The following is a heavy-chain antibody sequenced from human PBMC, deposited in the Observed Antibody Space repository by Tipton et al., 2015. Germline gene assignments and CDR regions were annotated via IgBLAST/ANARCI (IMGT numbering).Heavy chain of an antibody. CDR1: GFTVSDYW. V-gene: IGHV3-7*03. D-gene: IGHD2-2*03. J-gene: IGHJ4*01. CDR3: ARDGYARGAFDY. CDR2: IKQDGSEK. Sequence: SLRLSCAASGFTVSDYWMSWVRQAPGKGLEWVANIKQDGSEKYYVDSVKGRFTISRDNSKNSLYLQMNSLRAEDTAVYYCARDGYARGAFDYWGPGSLFTVSS.